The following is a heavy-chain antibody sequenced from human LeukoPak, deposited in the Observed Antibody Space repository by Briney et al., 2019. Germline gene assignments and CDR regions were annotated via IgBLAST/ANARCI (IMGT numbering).Heavy chain of an antibody. CDR2: IYTSGST. D-gene: IGHD5-18*01. V-gene: IGHV4-61*02. Sequence: SETLSLTCTVSGGSISSGSYYWSWIRQPAGKGLEWIGRIYTSGSTNYNPSLKSRVTISVDTSKNQFSLKLSSVTAADTAVYYCARRAVPLGYSYGYYFDYWGQGTLVTVSS. CDR3: ARRAVPLGYSYGYYFDY. CDR1: GGSISSGSYY. J-gene: IGHJ4*02.